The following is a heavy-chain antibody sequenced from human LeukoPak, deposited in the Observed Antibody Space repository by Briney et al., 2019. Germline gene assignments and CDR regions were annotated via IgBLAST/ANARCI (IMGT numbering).Heavy chain of an antibody. V-gene: IGHV4-59*10. Sequence: PSETLSLTCAVYGGSFSGYYWSWIRQPPGKGLEWIGRIYTSGSTYYNPSLKSRVTISVDTSKNQFSLKLTSVTAADTAVYYCARYQQWLVGVSNWGQGTLVTVSS. CDR1: GGSFSGYY. CDR2: IYTSGST. CDR3: ARYQQWLVGVSN. J-gene: IGHJ4*02. D-gene: IGHD6-19*01.